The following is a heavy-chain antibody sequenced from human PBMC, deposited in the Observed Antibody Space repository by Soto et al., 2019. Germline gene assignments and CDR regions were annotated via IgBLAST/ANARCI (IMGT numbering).Heavy chain of an antibody. Sequence: GGSLRLSCAASGFTFSSYGMHWVRQAPGKGLEWVAVIWYDGSNKYYADSVKGRFTISRDNSKNTLYLQMNSLRAEDTAVYYCARESGVTTRYFDYWGQGTLVTVSS. V-gene: IGHV3-33*01. CDR2: IWYDGSNK. CDR1: GFTFSSYG. CDR3: ARESGVTTRYFDY. D-gene: IGHD4-17*01. J-gene: IGHJ4*02.